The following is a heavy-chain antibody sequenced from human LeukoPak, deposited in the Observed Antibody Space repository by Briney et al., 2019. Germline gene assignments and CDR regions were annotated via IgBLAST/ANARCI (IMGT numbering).Heavy chain of an antibody. CDR3: ARVICSSTSCYLAFDI. CDR1: GGSISSYY. Sequence: SETLSLTCTVSGGSISSYYWSWIRQPAGKGLEWIGRIYTSGSTNYNPSLKSRVTMSVDTSKNQFSLKLSSVTAADTAVYYCARVICSSTSCYLAFDIWGQGTMVTVSS. D-gene: IGHD2-2*01. V-gene: IGHV4-4*07. J-gene: IGHJ3*02. CDR2: IYTSGST.